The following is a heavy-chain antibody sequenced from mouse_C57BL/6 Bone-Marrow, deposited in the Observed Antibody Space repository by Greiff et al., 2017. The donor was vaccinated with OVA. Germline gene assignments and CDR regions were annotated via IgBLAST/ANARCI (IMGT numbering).Heavy chain of an antibody. D-gene: IGHD2-4*01. Sequence: EVQLQQSGTVLARPGASVKMSCKTSGYTFTSYWMHWVKQRPGQGLAWIGAIYPGNSDTSYNQKFKGKAKLTAVTSASTAYMELSSLTNEDSAVYYCTRRGFYDYPYWYFDVWGTGTTVTVSS. CDR3: TRRGFYDYPYWYFDV. J-gene: IGHJ1*03. CDR2: IYPGNSDT. V-gene: IGHV1-5*01. CDR1: GYTFTSYW.